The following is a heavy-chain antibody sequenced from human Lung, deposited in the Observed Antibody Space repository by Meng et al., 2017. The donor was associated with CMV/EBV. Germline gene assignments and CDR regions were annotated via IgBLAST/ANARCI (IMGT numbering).Heavy chain of an antibody. CDR1: GVPSSRHSR. V-gene: IGHV4-4*02. Sequence: VWPSGPLSLTCGFSGVPSSRHSRWTGVRPPPGKGLGGIGDIDDSGSANYNPSINSRISISLDKSKNHFSLKVNSVTAADTAVYYCARGKQDAWELLAYWGQGALVTVSS. CDR2: IDDSGSA. D-gene: IGHD1-26*01. CDR3: ARGKQDAWELLAY. J-gene: IGHJ4*02.